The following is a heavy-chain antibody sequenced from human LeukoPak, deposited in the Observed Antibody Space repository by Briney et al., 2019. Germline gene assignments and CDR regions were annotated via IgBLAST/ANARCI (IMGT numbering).Heavy chain of an antibody. CDR3: ARDRYYYDSSGYQAPN. CDR1: GDSISSYY. D-gene: IGHD3-22*01. V-gene: IGHV4-59*12. Sequence: SETLSLTCTVSGDSISSYYWSWIRQPPGKGLEWIGYIYHSGSTYYNPSLKSRVTISVDRSKNQFSLKLSSVTAADTAVYYCARDRYYYDSSGYQAPNWGQGTLVTVSS. CDR2: IYHSGST. J-gene: IGHJ4*02.